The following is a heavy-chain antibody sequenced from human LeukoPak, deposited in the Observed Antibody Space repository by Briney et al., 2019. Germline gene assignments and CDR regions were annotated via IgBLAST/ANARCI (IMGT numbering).Heavy chain of an antibody. D-gene: IGHD5-18*01. CDR3: TTRGGYSYGSYFDY. J-gene: IGHJ4*02. CDR2: IDPSDGST. CDR1: GYTLTSYY. V-gene: IGHV1-46*01. Sequence: GASVKVSCKASGYTLTSYYMHWVRQAPGQGLEWMGIIDPSDGSTIYAQKFQGRVTMTRDTSTSTVHMELSSLRSDDTAVYYCTTRGGYSYGSYFDYWGQGTLVTVSS.